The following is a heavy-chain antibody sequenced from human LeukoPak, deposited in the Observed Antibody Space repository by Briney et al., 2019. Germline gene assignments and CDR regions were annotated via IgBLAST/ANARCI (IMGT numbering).Heavy chain of an antibody. CDR3: ACFDSSGYYYWNY. Sequence: PSETLSLTCTVSGGSISSYYWSWIRQPPGKGLEWIGYIYYSGSTNYNPSLKSRVTISVDTSKNQFSLKLSSVTAADTAVYYCACFDSSGYYYWNYWGQGTLVTVSS. CDR2: IYYSGST. CDR1: GGSISSYY. J-gene: IGHJ4*02. V-gene: IGHV4-59*08. D-gene: IGHD3-22*01.